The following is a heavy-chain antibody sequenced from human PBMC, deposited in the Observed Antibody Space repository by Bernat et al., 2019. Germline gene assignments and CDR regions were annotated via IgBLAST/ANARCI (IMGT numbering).Heavy chain of an antibody. J-gene: IGHJ6*03. CDR1: GYTFTSYT. V-gene: IGHV1-3*01. D-gene: IGHD3-3*01. CDR3: ARGSGANYLYMDV. CDR2: INAGNGDT. Sequence: QVQLVQSGAEVKKPGASVKVSCKASGYTFTSYTMHWVRQAPGQRLEWMGWINAGNGDTKYSQRFQGRVTITRDTSASTAYMELSSLRSEDTAVYYCARGSGANYLYMDVWGKGTTVTVSS.